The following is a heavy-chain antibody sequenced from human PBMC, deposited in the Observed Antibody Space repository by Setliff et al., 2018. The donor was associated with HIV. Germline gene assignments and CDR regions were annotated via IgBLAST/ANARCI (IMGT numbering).Heavy chain of an antibody. D-gene: IGHD6-19*01. V-gene: IGHV3-74*01. CDR1: GFTYNNYW. CDR2: IDEHGTRT. J-gene: IGHJ4*02. CDR3: AKDILSLVTSSGWYGADY. Sequence: GGSLRLSCVASGFTYNNYWMHWVRQAPGKGLVWVSRIDEHGTRTNYADSVKGRFTISRDNAKNTLYLQMNSLRAEDTDLYYCAKDILSLVTSSGWYGADYWGQGTLVTVSS.